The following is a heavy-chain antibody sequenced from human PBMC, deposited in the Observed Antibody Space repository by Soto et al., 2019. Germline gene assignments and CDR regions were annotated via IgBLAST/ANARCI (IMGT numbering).Heavy chain of an antibody. CDR2: IFYAGNT. CDR1: GGSISSSRSY. D-gene: IGHD6-13*01. CDR3: ARQAAAPGIDLWFDP. J-gene: IGHJ5*02. Sequence: QLQLQESGPGLVKPSETLSLTCNVSGGSISSSRSYWAWFGQPPGKELEWIANIFYAGNTYYNPSLKSRVTVSVDTSKSQFSLKLDSVTAADTAVYYCARQAAAPGIDLWFDPWGQGTLVTVSS. V-gene: IGHV4-39*01.